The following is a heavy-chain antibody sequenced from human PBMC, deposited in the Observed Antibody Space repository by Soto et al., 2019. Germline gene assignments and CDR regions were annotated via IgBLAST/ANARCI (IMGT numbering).Heavy chain of an antibody. Sequence: SETLSLTCAVYGGSFSGYYWSWIRQPPGKGLEWIGEINHSGSTNYNPSLKSRVTISVDTSKNQFSLKLSSVTAADTAVYYCARWGCVQSTYGMDVWGQGTTVTVSS. CDR3: ARWGCVQSTYGMDV. V-gene: IGHV4-34*01. D-gene: IGHD4-4*01. J-gene: IGHJ6*02. CDR1: GGSFSGYY. CDR2: INHSGST.